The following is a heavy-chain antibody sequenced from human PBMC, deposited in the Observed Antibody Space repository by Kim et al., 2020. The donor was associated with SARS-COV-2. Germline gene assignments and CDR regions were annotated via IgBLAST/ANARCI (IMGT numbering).Heavy chain of an antibody. CDR3: HTGVGVAARQGMDV. CDR1: GFTFSSYS. V-gene: IGHV3-21*01. Sequence: GGSLRLSCAASGFTFSSYSMNWVRQAPGKGLEWVSSISSSSSYIYYADSVKGRFTISRDNAKNSLYLQMNSLRAEDTAVYYCHTGVGVAARQGMDVWGQGTTVTVSS. J-gene: IGHJ6*02. CDR2: ISSSSSYI. D-gene: IGHD6-6*01.